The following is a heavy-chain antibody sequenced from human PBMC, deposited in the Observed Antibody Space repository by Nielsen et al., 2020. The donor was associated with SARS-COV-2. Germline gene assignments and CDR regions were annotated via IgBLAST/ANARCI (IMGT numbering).Heavy chain of an antibody. Sequence: GESLKISCAASGFTFSSYWMSWVRQAPGKGLEWVANIKQDGSEKYYVDSVKGRFTISRDNAKNSLYLQMNSLRAEDTAVYYCARDAKVYYDSFYYYGMDVWGQGTTVTVS. D-gene: IGHD3-22*01. CDR2: IKQDGSEK. J-gene: IGHJ6*02. V-gene: IGHV3-7*03. CDR3: ARDAKVYYDSFYYYGMDV. CDR1: GFTFSSYW.